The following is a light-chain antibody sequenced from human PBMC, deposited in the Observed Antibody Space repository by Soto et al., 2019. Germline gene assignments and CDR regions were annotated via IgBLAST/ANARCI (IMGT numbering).Light chain of an antibody. V-gene: IGLV2-23*02. CDR3: GSYAGSSPPYV. CDR1: SSDVGSYNL. J-gene: IGLJ1*01. CDR2: EVS. Sequence: QSVLTQPASVSGSPGQSITISCTGTSSDVGSYNLVSWYQQHPGKAPKLMIYEVSKRPSGVSNRFSGSKSGNTASLTISGLQAEDEADYYCGSYAGSSPPYVFGTGPKVTVL.